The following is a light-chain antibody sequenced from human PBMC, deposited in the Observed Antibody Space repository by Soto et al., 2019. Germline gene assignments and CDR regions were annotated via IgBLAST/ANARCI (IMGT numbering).Light chain of an antibody. Sequence: QSALTQPASVSGSPGQSITISCSGTSSDIGGYNYVSWYQQLPGRPPKLMIFGVSNRPSGVSNRFSGSKSGNTASLSISGLQAEDEADYYCSSYISSSTWLFGGGTQLTVL. CDR2: GVS. J-gene: IGLJ3*02. CDR3: SSYISSSTWL. V-gene: IGLV2-14*01. CDR1: SSDIGGYNY.